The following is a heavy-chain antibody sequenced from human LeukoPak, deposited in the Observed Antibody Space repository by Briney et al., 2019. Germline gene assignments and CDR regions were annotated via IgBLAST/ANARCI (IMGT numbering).Heavy chain of an antibody. Sequence: ASVKVSCKASGYTFTGYYVHWVRQAPGQGLEWMGWINPNSGGTNNAQKFQGRVTMTRDTSISTAYMELSSLGYDDTAVYYCARIISYGGAAGFDIWGQGTMVTVSS. D-gene: IGHD5-18*01. V-gene: IGHV1-2*02. CDR1: GYTFTGYY. CDR2: INPNSGGT. J-gene: IGHJ3*02. CDR3: ARIISYGGAAGFDI.